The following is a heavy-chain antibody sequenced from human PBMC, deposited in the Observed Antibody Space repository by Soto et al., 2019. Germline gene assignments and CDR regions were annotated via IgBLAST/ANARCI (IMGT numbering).Heavy chain of an antibody. CDR1: GGSFSGYY. D-gene: IGHD4-4*01. CDR2: INHSGST. J-gene: IGHJ4*02. Sequence: SETLSLTCAVYGGSFSGYYRSWIRQPPGKGLEWIGEINHSGSTNYNPSLKSRVTISVDTSKNQFSLKLSSVTAADTAVYYCTRRWKHSSDNWGQGTPVNVSS. CDR3: TRRWKHSSDN. V-gene: IGHV4-34*01.